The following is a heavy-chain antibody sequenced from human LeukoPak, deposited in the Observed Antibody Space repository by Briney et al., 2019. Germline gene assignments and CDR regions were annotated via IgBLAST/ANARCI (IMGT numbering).Heavy chain of an antibody. Sequence: GASVKVSCKASGYTFSDYYMHWVRQAPGQGLEWMGWINPNSGVTNYAQKFQGRVTMTRDTSISTAYMELRSLKSDDTAVYYCARGGSSGWRTPNDGYWGQGTLVTVSS. J-gene: IGHJ4*02. CDR2: INPNSGVT. V-gene: IGHV1-2*02. CDR1: GYTFSDYY. CDR3: ARGGSSGWRTPNDGY. D-gene: IGHD6-19*01.